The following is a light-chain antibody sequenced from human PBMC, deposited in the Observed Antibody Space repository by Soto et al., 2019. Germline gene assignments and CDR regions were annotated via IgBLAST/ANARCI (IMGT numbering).Light chain of an antibody. CDR1: NSNIGINY. CDR2: RNN. CDR3: AVWDDNLSGWL. J-gene: IGLJ3*02. Sequence: QSVLTQAPSASGTPGQRVAISCSGSNSNIGINYVCWYQQLPGTAHKLLIYRNNQRPSGVPDRFSASKSGASASLAISGLRSEDEAEYYCAVWDDNLSGWLFGGGTKLTVL. V-gene: IGLV1-47*01.